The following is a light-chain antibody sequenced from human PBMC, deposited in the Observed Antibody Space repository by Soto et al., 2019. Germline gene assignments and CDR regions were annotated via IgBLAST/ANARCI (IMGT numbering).Light chain of an antibody. CDR3: SSYAGSNNNI. CDR2: DVS. J-gene: IGLJ1*01. CDR1: SSDVGGYNY. Sequence: QSALTQPPSASGSPGQSVTISCTGTSSDVGGYNYVSWYQQHPGRATKLMIYDVSKRPSGVPDRFSGSKSGNTASLTVSGLQAEDEADYYCSSYAGSNNNIFGTGTKLTVL. V-gene: IGLV2-8*01.